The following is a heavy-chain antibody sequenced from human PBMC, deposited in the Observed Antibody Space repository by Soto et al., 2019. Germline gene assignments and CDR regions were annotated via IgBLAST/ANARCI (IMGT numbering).Heavy chain of an antibody. CDR2: IYYSGST. CDR1: GGSISSYY. D-gene: IGHD3-22*01. CDR3: ARRVSSGSGLAY. J-gene: IGHJ4*02. V-gene: IGHV4-59*01. Sequence: SETLSLTCTVSGGSISSYYWSWIRQPPGKGLEWIGYIYYSGSTNYNPSLKSRVTISVDTSTSTAYMELSSLRSEDTAVYYCARRVSSGSGLAYWGQGTLVTVSS.